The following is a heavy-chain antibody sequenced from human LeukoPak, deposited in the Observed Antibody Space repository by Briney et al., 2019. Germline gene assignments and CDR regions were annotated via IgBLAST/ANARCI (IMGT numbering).Heavy chain of an antibody. CDR1: GYSFTNSW. CDR3: ARLVTSSSSSYFDY. CDR2: IYPGDSDT. D-gene: IGHD6-6*01. Sequence: GESLTISCKGSGYSFTNSWIGWVRQMPGKGLEWMAIIYPGDSDTRYSPSFQGQVTLSADKSISAAYLQWSSLKASDTATYYCARLVTSSSSSYFDYWGQGTLVTVSS. J-gene: IGHJ4*02. V-gene: IGHV5-51*01.